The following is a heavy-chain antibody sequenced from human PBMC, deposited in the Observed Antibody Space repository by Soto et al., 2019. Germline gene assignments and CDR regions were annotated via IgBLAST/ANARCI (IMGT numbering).Heavy chain of an antibody. CDR2: INPILSMS. D-gene: IGHD3-10*01. J-gene: IGHJ4*02. V-gene: IGHV1-69*02. Sequence: QVQLVQSGAEVKKPGSSVKVSCKASGDTFSFYTINWVRQAPGLGLEWVGRINPILSMSNYAQKFQGRVTMTAEKSTSTAYMELRSLRSEDTAIYYCATIYGSGYRAFDYWGQGALVTVSS. CDR1: GDTFSFYT. CDR3: ATIYGSGYRAFDY.